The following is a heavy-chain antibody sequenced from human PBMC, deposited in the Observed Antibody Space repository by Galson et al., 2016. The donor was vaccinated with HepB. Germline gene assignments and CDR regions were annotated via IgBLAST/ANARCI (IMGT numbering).Heavy chain of an antibody. CDR3: AREGELETMWLHP. CDR1: GYTFTEFY. J-gene: IGHJ5*02. D-gene: IGHD1-1*01. CDR2: IDPGGSST. Sequence: SVKVSCKASGYTFTEFYMHWIRQAPGQGLEWMGLIDPGGSSTSYAQKFQGRVTMTRDTSTTTVYMELSSLRSEDTAGYYCAREGELETMWLHPWGQGTLVTVSS. V-gene: IGHV1-46*01.